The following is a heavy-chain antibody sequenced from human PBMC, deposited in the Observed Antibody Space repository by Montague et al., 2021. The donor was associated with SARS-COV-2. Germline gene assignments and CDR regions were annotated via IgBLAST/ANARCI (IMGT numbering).Heavy chain of an antibody. CDR1: TEAFHGYY. CDR3: ARGVYNRVIFVVSPRYYFDY. CDR2: VSHPGSA. Sequence: SETLSLTCAVYTEAFHGYYWTWIRHPPGKGLEWIGEVSHPGSAKYNPSLKSRVSISLSTYRKQVSLSLTSVTAADTATYYCARGVYNRVIFVVSPRYYFDYWGQGNKVAVSA. D-gene: IGHD3-9*01. V-gene: IGHV4-34*01. J-gene: IGHJ4*02.